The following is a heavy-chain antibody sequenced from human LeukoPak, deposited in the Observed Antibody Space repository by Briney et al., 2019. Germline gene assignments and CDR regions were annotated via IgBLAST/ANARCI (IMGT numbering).Heavy chain of an antibody. CDR3: ARGFASGWYSRYDP. CDR1: GDPVSRGSYY. CDR2: VYHTGST. D-gene: IGHD6-19*01. V-gene: IGHV4-61*01. J-gene: IGHJ5*02. Sequence: SETLSLTCTVSGDPVSRGSYYWSWIRQPPGKELEWIGYVYHTGSTSYNPSLKSRVTISVDTSKNEFSLKMTSVTAADTAVYYCARGFASGWYSRYDPWGQGTLVTVSS.